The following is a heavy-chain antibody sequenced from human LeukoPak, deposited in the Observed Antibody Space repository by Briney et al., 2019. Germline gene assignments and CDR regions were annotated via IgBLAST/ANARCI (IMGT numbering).Heavy chain of an antibody. D-gene: IGHD3-3*01. CDR2: IYHSGST. V-gene: IGHV4-38-2*01. CDR1: GYSISSGYY. J-gene: IGHJ4*02. Sequence: PSETLSLTCAVSGYSISSGYYWGWIRQPPGKGLEWIGSIYHSGSTYYNPSLKSRVTISVDTSKNQFSLKLSSVTAADAAVYYCARSYYDFWSGYFNYFDYWGQGTLVTASS. CDR3: ARSYYDFWSGYFNYFDY.